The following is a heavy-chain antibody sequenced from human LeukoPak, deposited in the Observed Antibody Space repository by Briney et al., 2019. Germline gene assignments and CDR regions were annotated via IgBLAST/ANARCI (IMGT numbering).Heavy chain of an antibody. Sequence: SETLSLTCTVSGGSISSYYWSWIRQPAGKGLEWIGRSYTSGSTNYNPSLKSRVTMSVDTSKNQFSLKLSSLRSEDTAVYYCARAPWGSYSYGYYYYYMDVWGKGTTVTVSS. J-gene: IGHJ6*03. D-gene: IGHD5-18*01. CDR2: SYTSGST. CDR1: GGSISSYY. V-gene: IGHV4-4*07. CDR3: ARAPWGSYSYGYYYYYMDV.